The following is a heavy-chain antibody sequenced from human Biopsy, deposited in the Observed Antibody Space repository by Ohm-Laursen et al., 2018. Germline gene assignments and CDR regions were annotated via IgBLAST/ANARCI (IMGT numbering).Heavy chain of an antibody. CDR1: GGSISRSSYY. J-gene: IGHJ4*02. Sequence: TLSLTCTVTGGSISRSSYYWDWIRQPPWKGLEWIGSIYYSGSTYYNPSLKSRVTISADRSKNQFSLKLTSVTAADTAMYYRARQEFATSPLDYWGQGSLVTVSS. D-gene: IGHD3-10*01. V-gene: IGHV4-39*01. CDR2: IYYSGST. CDR3: ARQEFATSPLDY.